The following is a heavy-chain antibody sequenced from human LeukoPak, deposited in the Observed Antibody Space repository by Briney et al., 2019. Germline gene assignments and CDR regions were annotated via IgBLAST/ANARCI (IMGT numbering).Heavy chain of an antibody. V-gene: IGHV3-64D*09. D-gene: IGHD3-22*01. J-gene: IGHJ4*02. CDR2: ITTNGGST. CDR3: VKHDTPFDD. Sequence: GGSLRLSCSASGFTFSRYSMYWVRQAPGKGLEYVSAITTNGGSTYYAGSVKGRFTISRDNSKNALYLQMSSLRAGDTAVYYCVKHDTPFDDWGQGTLVTVSS. CDR1: GFTFSRYS.